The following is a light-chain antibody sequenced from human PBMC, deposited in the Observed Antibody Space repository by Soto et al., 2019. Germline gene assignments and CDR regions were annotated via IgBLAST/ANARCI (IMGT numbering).Light chain of an antibody. V-gene: IGKV3-15*01. CDR3: QQYNNWWT. CDR1: QSVTSN. CDR2: GAS. Sequence: EIVMTQSPATLSVSPGERATLSCRASQSVTSNLAWFQHKPGQAPRLLIYGASTRAAGVPDRFSGRGSGTDFTLTISGLQSEDFAIYYCQQYNNWWTFGQGTKVEIK. J-gene: IGKJ1*01.